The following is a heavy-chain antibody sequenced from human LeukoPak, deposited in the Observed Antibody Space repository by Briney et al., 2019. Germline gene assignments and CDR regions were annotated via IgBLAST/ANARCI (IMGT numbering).Heavy chain of an antibody. CDR2: VRVKANNYAT. Sequence: PGGSLRLSCAASGFTFSDSAMHWVRQASGKGLEWVGRVRVKANNYATAYAASVQGRFTISRDDSKNTAYLQMNSLKTEDTAVYYCTRQMELAADIGGWGQGTLVTVSS. CDR3: TRQMELAADIGG. J-gene: IGHJ4*02. V-gene: IGHV3-73*01. CDR1: GFTFSDSA. D-gene: IGHD1-7*01.